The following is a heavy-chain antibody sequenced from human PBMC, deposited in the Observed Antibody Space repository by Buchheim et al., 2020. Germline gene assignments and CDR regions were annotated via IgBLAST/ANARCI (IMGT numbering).Heavy chain of an antibody. CDR2: IYHGGSS. Sequence: QLQLQESGSGLVKPSQTLSLTCAVSGGSISSGDSSWSWIRQPPGRGLDWIGYIYHGGSSYYSPSLKSRVTVSVERSKNQLSLKLSSVTAADTAVYYCARVATTDAFDIWGQGT. D-gene: IGHD1-26*01. J-gene: IGHJ3*02. CDR3: ARVATTDAFDI. V-gene: IGHV4-30-2*01. CDR1: GGSISSGDSS.